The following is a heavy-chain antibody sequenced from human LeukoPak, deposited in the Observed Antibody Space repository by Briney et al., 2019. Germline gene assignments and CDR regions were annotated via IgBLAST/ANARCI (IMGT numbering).Heavy chain of an antibody. D-gene: IGHD1-20*01. Sequence: SETLSLTCAVSGYSLSSGYYWGWIRQPPGKGLEWIGSIYQSGNSYQKSSLKSRLTLSVDTSKNHFSLKVRSVTAADTAVYYCARSPSRYNWNFNYWGQGILVIVSS. CDR1: GYSLSSGYY. CDR3: ARSPSRYNWNFNY. J-gene: IGHJ4*02. CDR2: IYQSGNS. V-gene: IGHV4-38-2*01.